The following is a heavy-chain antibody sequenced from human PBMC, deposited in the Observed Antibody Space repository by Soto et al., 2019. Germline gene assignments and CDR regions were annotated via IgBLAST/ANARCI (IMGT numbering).Heavy chain of an antibody. CDR1: GFTFNTW. J-gene: IGHJ4*02. CDR2: IDSDGSIT. D-gene: IGHD2-21*02. CDR3: ATLGLQQAF. Sequence: GGSLRLSFSAAGFTFNTWMHWVRQAPGEGLVRVSSIDSDGSITSYADSVKGRFTISRDNAKNTLYLQMNSLRAEDTAVYYCATLGLQQAFWGQGTLVTVSS. V-gene: IGHV3-74*01.